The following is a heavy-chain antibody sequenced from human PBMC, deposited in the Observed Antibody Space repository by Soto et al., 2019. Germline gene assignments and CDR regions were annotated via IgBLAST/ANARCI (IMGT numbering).Heavy chain of an antibody. V-gene: IGHV4-39*01. CDR3: ASRSNDYGGAFDY. D-gene: IGHD4-17*01. CDR1: GGSISSSSYY. J-gene: IGHJ4*02. CDR2: IYYSGST. Sequence: PSETLSLTCTVSGGSISSSSYYWGWIRQPPGKGLEWIGSIYYSGSTYYNPSLKGRVTISVDTSKNQFSLKLSSVTAADTAVYYCASRSNDYGGAFDYWGQGTLVTVSS.